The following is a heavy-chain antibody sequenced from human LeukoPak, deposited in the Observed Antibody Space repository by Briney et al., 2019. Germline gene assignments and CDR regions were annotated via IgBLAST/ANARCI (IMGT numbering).Heavy chain of an antibody. CDR2: IYSGGST. V-gene: IGHV3-53*01. Sequence: GGSLRLSCAASGFTVSSNYMSWVRQAPGKGLEWVSVIYSGGSTYYADSVKGRFTISRDNSKNTLYLQMNSLRAEDTAVYYCAKVDTAMDEFDYWGQGTLVTVSS. J-gene: IGHJ4*02. CDR1: GFTVSSNY. D-gene: IGHD5-18*01. CDR3: AKVDTAMDEFDY.